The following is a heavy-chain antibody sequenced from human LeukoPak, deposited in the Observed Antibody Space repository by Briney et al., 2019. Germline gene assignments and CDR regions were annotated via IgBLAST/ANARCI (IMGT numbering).Heavy chain of an antibody. CDR3: AKVKYSVGATGY. CDR1: GFTFSSYA. D-gene: IGHD1-26*01. J-gene: IGHJ4*02. V-gene: IGHV3-23*01. CDR2: ISGSGGST. Sequence: GGSLRLSCAAPGFTFSSYAMSWVRQAPGKGLEWVSAISGSGGSTYYADSVKGRFTISRDNSKNTLYLQMNSLRAEDTAVYYCAKVKYSVGATGYWGQGTLVTVSS.